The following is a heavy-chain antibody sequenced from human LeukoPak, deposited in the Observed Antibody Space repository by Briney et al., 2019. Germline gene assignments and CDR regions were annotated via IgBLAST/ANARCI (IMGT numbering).Heavy chain of an antibody. J-gene: IGHJ4*02. D-gene: IGHD3-10*01. Sequence: SETLSLTCAVSGYSIGHGYSWAGIRQPPGKGLELIGRISHSGKSDYNPSLMSRVTISTYTSKNHFSLSLTSVTAADTAVYYCTTEDWFRDPRALYPDHWGQGVLVIVSS. CDR2: ISHSGKS. CDR3: TTEDWFRDPRALYPDH. V-gene: IGHV4-38-2*01. CDR1: GYSIGHGYS.